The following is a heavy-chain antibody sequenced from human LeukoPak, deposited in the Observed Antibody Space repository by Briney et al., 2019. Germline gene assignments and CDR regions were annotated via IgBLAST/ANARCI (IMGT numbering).Heavy chain of an antibody. CDR2: INPNSSGT. CDR3: ARGTYHYDSSGYKRGYNWFDP. D-gene: IGHD3-22*01. V-gene: IGHV1-2*02. CDR1: GYTFTGYY. Sequence: ASVKVSCTASGYTFTGYYMHWVRQAPGQGLEWMGWINPNSSGTNYAQKLQGRVTRTRDTSISTAYMELSRLRSDDTAVYYCARGTYHYDSSGYKRGYNWFDPWGQGTLVTVSS. J-gene: IGHJ5*02.